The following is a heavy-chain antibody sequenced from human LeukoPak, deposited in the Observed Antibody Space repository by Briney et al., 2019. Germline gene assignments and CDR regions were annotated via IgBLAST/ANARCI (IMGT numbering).Heavy chain of an antibody. J-gene: IGHJ4*02. CDR2: VYYTGST. Sequence: PSETLSLTCTVSGGSICSFYWTWIRQTPRKGLEWIGSVYYTGSTNYNPSLKSRVTISIDTSRSQFSLKLTSVTVADTAVYYCARIEDYGGNSVNYWGQGTLVTVSS. V-gene: IGHV4-59*01. CDR3: ARIEDYGGNSVNY. CDR1: GGSICSFY. D-gene: IGHD4-23*01.